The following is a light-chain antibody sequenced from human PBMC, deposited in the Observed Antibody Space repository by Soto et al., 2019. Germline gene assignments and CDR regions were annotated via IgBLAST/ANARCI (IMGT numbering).Light chain of an antibody. CDR1: SNDLGGYNY. V-gene: IGLV2-8*01. CDR2: EVR. J-gene: IGLJ2*01. Sequence: ALTQPPSASGSPGQSVTISCTGSSNDLGGYNYVSWYQHHPGKAPKLIIYEVRERPSGVPDRFSGSKSGNTASLTVSGLQAEDEADYYCSSYGGSDNLIFGGGTKVTVL. CDR3: SSYGGSDNLI.